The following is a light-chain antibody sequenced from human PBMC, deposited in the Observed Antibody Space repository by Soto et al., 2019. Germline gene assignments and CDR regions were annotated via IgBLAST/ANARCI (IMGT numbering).Light chain of an antibody. CDR1: QSISTY. CDR3: QHGYSLPWT. Sequence: DLQMTQSPSSLSASVGDRLTITCRASQSISTYLNWYHHKPGKAPKLLIYAASSLQSGVPSRFSGSGSGTDFTLTISSLPPEVFATYYWQHGYSLPWTFGRGTNVEIK. J-gene: IGKJ1*01. CDR2: AAS. V-gene: IGKV1-39*01.